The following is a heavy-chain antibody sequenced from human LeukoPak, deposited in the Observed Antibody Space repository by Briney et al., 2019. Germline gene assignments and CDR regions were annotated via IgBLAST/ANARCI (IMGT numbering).Heavy chain of an antibody. D-gene: IGHD6-13*01. CDR3: ARDASTLGHYYYYYYMDV. CDR1: GFTFSSYW. V-gene: IGHV3-7*01. CDR2: IKQDGSEK. J-gene: IGHJ6*03. Sequence: GGSLRLSCAASGFTFSSYWMSWVRQAPGKGLEWVANIKQDGSEKYYVDSVKGRFTISRDNAKNSLYLQMNRLRAEDTAVYYCARDASTLGHYYYYYYMDVWGKGTTVTVSS.